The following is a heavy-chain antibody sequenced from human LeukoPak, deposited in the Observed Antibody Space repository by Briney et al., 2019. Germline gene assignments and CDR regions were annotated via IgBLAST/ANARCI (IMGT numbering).Heavy chain of an antibody. V-gene: IGHV3-23*01. CDR1: GFTFSSSA. Sequence: PGGSLRLSCAASGFTFSSSAMSWVRQVPGKGLEWVSGISASGGSTNYADSVRGRFTISRDNSKNTLYLQMNSLRAEDTAVYYCAKAELVGAAGAVGYWGQGTLVTVSS. J-gene: IGHJ4*02. CDR3: AKAELVGAAGAVGY. D-gene: IGHD2-15*01. CDR2: ISASGGST.